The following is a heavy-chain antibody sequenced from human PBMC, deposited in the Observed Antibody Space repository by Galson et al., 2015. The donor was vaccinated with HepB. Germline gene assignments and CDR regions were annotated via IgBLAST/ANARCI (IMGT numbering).Heavy chain of an antibody. D-gene: IGHD6-19*01. CDR1: GFTFSSYA. CDR2: ISGSGGST. V-gene: IGHV3-23*01. CDR3: AKGLTRQEQWLVPVDTLDY. J-gene: IGHJ4*02. Sequence: SLRLSCAASGFTFSSYAMSRVRQAPGKGLEWVSAISGSGGSTYYADSVKGRFTISRDNSKNMLYLQMNSLRAEDTAVYYCAKGLTRQEQWLVPVDTLDYWGQGTLVTVSS.